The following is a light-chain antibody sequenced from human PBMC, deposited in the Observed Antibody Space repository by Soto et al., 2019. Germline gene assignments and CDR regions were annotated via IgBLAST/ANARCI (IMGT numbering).Light chain of an antibody. CDR1: QSVSSIY. Sequence: EIVLTQSPGTLSLSPGETATLSCRASQSVSSIYLAWYQQKPGQAPRLLIYSASSRATGVPDRFSGSGSATDFTLTIRSVEPEDFAVYYCQHYGSSRNTLGQGTKVDTK. CDR2: SAS. J-gene: IGKJ2*01. CDR3: QHYGSSRNT. V-gene: IGKV3-20*01.